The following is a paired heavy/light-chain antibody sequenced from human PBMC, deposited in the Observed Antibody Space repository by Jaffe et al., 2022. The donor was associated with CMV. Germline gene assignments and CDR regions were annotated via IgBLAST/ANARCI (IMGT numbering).Heavy chain of an antibody. J-gene: IGHJ4*02. CDR1: GGSFSGYY. CDR2: INHSGST. V-gene: IGHV4-34*01. D-gene: IGHD1-26*01. CDR3: ARKVFAVVGATRGYYFDY. Sequence: QVQLQQWGAGLLKPSETLSLTCAVYGGSFSGYYWSWIRQPPGKGLEWIGEINHSGSTNYNPSLKSRVTISVDTSKNQFSLKLSSVTAADTAVYYCARKVFAVVGATRGYYFDYWGQGTLVTVSS.
Light chain of an antibody. V-gene: IGLV1-40*01. CDR1: SSNIGAGYD. CDR3: QSYDSSLSAHVV. CDR2: GNS. J-gene: IGLJ2*01. Sequence: QSVLTQPPSVSGAPGQRVTISCTGSSSNIGAGYDVHWYQQLPGTAPKLLIYGNSNRPSGVPDRFSGSKSGTSASLAITGLQAEDEADYYCQSYDSSLSAHVVFGGGTKLTVL.